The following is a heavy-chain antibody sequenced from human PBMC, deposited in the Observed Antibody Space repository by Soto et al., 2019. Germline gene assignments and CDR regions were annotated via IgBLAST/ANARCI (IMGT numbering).Heavy chain of an antibody. V-gene: IGHV1-69*13. CDR3: ARGYKQPGAFDI. CDR2: IIXIXGXX. J-gene: IGHJ3*02. Sequence: ASVKVSCKASGGTFSSYAISWVRQAPGQGLXWMGGIIXIXGXXXYXXXFQGRVTITADESTSTAYMELSSLRSEDTAVYYCARGYKQPGAFDIWGQGTMVTASS. CDR1: GGTFSSYA. D-gene: IGHD6-13*01.